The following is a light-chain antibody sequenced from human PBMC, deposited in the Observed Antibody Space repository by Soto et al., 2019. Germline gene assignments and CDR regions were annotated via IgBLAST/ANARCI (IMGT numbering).Light chain of an antibody. CDR1: QGIRNF. J-gene: IGKJ5*01. Sequence: DIQMTQSPSSVSASVGDRVTITCRASQGIRNFLAWYQQKPGKVPKLVISAASPLESGVPPGFSGSGSGPDFTLTNTSLQPEDVGTYYCQKYSSFITFGQGTRLEIK. CDR3: QKYSSFIT. V-gene: IGKV1-27*01. CDR2: AAS.